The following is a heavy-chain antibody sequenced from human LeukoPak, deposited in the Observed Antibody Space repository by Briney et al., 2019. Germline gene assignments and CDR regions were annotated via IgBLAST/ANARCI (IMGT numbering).Heavy chain of an antibody. CDR3: ASLNCSSTSCISPFDY. CDR1: GGSFSGYY. Sequence: PSETLSLTCAVYGGSFSGYYWSWIRQPPGKGLEWIGEINHSGSTNYNPSLKSRVTISVDTSKNQFSLELSSVTAADTAVYYCASLNCSSTSCISPFDYWGQGTLVTVSS. D-gene: IGHD2-2*01. CDR2: INHSGST. J-gene: IGHJ4*02. V-gene: IGHV4-34*01.